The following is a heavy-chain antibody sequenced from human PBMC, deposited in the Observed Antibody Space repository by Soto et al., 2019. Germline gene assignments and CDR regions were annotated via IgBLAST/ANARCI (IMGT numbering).Heavy chain of an antibody. CDR3: ARVGPWVPYYYDSSHYQFENWFDK. D-gene: IGHD3-22*01. CDR1: VYSIISFYY. Sequence: PSETLSLTCSLSVYSIISFYYWCCLRQPPGKCLECILIIYHGVITYYNPSLNSRVTLSIDMTNNHVSLILNSVTAADTAVYYCARVGPWVPYYYDSSHYQFENWFDKWGKGTLV. J-gene: IGHJ5*02. CDR2: IYHGVIT. V-gene: IGHV4-38-2*02.